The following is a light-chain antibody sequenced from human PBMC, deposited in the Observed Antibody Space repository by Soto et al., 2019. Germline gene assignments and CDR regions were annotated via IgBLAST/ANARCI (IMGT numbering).Light chain of an antibody. Sequence: QSVLTQPASVSGSPGQSITISCTGTSSDVGGYNYVSWYQQLPGAAPKLVIFGNRNRPSGVPERFSGSKSGTSASLAITGLQAEDEADYYCQAYDYSLTASVFGGGTKVTVL. CDR1: SSDVGGYNY. CDR2: GNR. J-gene: IGLJ3*02. V-gene: IGLV2-14*03. CDR3: QAYDYSLTASV.